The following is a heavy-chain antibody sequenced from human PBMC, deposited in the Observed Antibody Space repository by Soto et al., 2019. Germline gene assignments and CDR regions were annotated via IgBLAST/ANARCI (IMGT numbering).Heavy chain of an antibody. CDR2: IYYSGNT. V-gene: IGHV4-30-4*01. D-gene: IGHD2-2*01. J-gene: IGHJ4*02. Sequence: SETRSRTWTVSGGSISSGGSYWVWIRQPPGKVLEWIGYIYYSGNTILNPSLRSRVTLSVDTSKNQFSLNLSSVTAADTAVYYCVRYCSTTKCPFDYWGQGTLVTVSS. CDR1: GGSISSGGSY. CDR3: VRYCSTTKCPFDY.